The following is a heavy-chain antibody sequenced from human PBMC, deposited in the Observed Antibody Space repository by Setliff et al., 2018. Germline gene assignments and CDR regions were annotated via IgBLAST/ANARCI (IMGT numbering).Heavy chain of an antibody. CDR1: TFTFSDDY. CDR3: VKGDSTPPHWYFDL. V-gene: IGHV3-11*04. Sequence: GGSLRLSCVASTFTFSDDYMSWIRQAPGKGLEWIAFIGSSGSPTYYAESVKGRFALSRDNTNKSVNLEMNSLRVEDTAIYFCVKGDSTPPHWYFDLWGRGTLVTVSS. CDR2: IGSSGSPT. J-gene: IGHJ2*01.